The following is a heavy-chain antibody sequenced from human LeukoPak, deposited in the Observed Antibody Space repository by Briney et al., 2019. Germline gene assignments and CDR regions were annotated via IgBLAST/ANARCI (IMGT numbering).Heavy chain of an antibody. D-gene: IGHD5-24*01. CDR2: IKQDGSEK. CDR3: ARETEMANLDY. Sequence: GGSLRLSCTASGFTFNSYWMNWVRQAPGKGLGWVANIKQDGSEKYYVDSVKGRFTISRDNAKKSLYLQMNSLRAEDTAVYYCARETEMANLDYWGQGTLVTVSS. J-gene: IGHJ4*02. V-gene: IGHV3-7*04. CDR1: GFTFNSYW.